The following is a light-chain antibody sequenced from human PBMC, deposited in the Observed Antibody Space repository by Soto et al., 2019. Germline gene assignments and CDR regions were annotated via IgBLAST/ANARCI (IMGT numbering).Light chain of an antibody. CDR3: QQYGSSLIT. CDR1: QGVSSY. V-gene: IGKV3-20*01. CDR2: DAS. Sequence: EIVLTQSPATLSLSPGERATLSCRASQGVSSYLAWYQQKPGQAPRLVIYDASSRATGIPDRFSGSGSGTDFTLTISRLEPEDFAVYYCQQYGSSLITFGQGTRLEIK. J-gene: IGKJ5*01.